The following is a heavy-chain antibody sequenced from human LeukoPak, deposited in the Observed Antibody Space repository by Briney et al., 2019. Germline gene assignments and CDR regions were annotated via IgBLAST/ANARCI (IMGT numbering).Heavy chain of an antibody. J-gene: IGHJ4*03. Sequence: SETLSLTCAVYGGSFGRYYWSWIRQSPGKGLEWIAEIDHRGDTNYNPSVKSRVTTSVDTSKNQFSLKVRSLSAADTAVYYCARGATISETGYFDFWGQGTPVTVSS. V-gene: IGHV4-34*01. CDR3: ARGATISETGYFDF. CDR2: IDHRGDT. CDR1: GGSFGRYY. D-gene: IGHD5-24*01.